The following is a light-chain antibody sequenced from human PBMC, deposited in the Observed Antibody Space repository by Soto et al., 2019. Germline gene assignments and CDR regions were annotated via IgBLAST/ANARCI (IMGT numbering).Light chain of an antibody. Sequence: IVMTQSPATLSLSPGERATLSCRASQTINSNLAWYQQKPGQAPRLFIFRASSRATGIPARFSGSGSGTEFNLTISSLQSEDFAVYYCHQYNTWPRATFGGGTKVETK. CDR1: QTINSN. CDR2: RAS. J-gene: IGKJ4*01. CDR3: HQYNTWPRAT. V-gene: IGKV3-15*01.